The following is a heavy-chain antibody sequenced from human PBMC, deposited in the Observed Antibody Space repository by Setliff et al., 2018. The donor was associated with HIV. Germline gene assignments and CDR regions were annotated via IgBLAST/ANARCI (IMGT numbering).Heavy chain of an antibody. CDR1: SYSISSGYY. V-gene: IGHV4-38-2*01. Sequence: SETLSLTCAVSSYSISSGYYWVWIRQPPGKGLEWIGSIYHGGSTYYNPSLESRVTMSVDTSKNQFSLKLSSVTAADTAMYYCARVPSSGWYGGHHYMDVWGKGAAVTVSS. J-gene: IGHJ6*03. D-gene: IGHD6-19*01. CDR2: IYHGGST. CDR3: ARVPSSGWYGGHHYMDV.